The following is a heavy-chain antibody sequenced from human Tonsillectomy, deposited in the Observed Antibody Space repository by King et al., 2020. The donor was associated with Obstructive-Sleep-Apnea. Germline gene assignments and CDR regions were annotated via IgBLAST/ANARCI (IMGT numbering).Heavy chain of an antibody. CDR1: GGSISGGGYY. CDR2: LYDSGST. J-gene: IGHJ4*02. D-gene: IGHD3-10*01. CDR3: ARGNSRVEQYGSGTYSNLGYYFYF. V-gene: IGHV4-31*03. Sequence: QLQESGPRLVKPSQTLSLTCTVSGGSISGGGYYWNWIRQHPGKGLEWIGDLYDSGSTYYNPSLRSRLTLSIDTSKNQFSLKLNSVTAADTAVYYCARGNSRVEQYGSGTYSNLGYYFYFWGQGTLVTVPS.